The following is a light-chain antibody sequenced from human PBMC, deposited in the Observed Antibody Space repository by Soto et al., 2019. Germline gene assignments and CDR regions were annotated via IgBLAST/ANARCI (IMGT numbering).Light chain of an antibody. CDR3: QQRSNSYT. J-gene: IGKJ2*01. CDR1: QSVSSN. Sequence: EIVLTQSPATLSFSPGERATLSCRASQSVSSNLAWYQQKPGQAPRLLIYDASNRATGIPARFSGSGSGTDFTLTISSLEPEDFAVYYCQQRSNSYTFGQGTKLEIK. V-gene: IGKV3-11*01. CDR2: DAS.